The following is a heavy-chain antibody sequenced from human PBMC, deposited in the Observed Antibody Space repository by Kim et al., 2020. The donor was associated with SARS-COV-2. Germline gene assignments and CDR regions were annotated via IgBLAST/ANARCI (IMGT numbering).Heavy chain of an antibody. CDR1: GFTFTNYG. Sequence: GGSLRLSCAASGFTFTNYGMHWVREAPGKGLEWVAIVSYDGSNKYYADSVKGRFTISRDNSKNTMYLQMNSLRAEDTAVYYCAKWTSSRADGTSVPIDYWSQGTLVTVSS. CDR2: VSYDGSNK. CDR3: AKWTSSRADGTSVPIDY. D-gene: IGHD6-13*01. J-gene: IGHJ4*02. V-gene: IGHV3-30*18.